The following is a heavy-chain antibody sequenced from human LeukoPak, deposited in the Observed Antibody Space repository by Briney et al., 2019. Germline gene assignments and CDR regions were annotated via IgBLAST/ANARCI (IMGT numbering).Heavy chain of an antibody. CDR2: INHSGST. CDR1: GGSFSGYY. J-gene: IGHJ4*02. Sequence: SETLSLTCAVYGGSFSGYYWSWIRQPPGEGLEWIGEINHSGSTNYNPSLKSRVTISVDTSKNQFSLKLSSVTAADTAVYYCARVDGDYVDYWGQGTLVTVSS. CDR3: ARVDGDYVDY. D-gene: IGHD4-17*01. V-gene: IGHV4-34*01.